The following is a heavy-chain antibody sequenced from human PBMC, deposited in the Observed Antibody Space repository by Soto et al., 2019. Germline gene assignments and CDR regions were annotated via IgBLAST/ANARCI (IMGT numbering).Heavy chain of an antibody. Sequence: SVKVSCMASRVTFSSYAISWVRQAPGQGLEWMGGIIPIFGTANYAQKFQGRVTITADKSTSTAYMELSSLRSEDTAVYYCARSPGNYYYYGMDVWGQGTTVTVSS. CDR3: ARSPGNYYYYGMDV. CDR2: IIPIFGTA. V-gene: IGHV1-69*06. J-gene: IGHJ6*02. CDR1: RVTFSSYA.